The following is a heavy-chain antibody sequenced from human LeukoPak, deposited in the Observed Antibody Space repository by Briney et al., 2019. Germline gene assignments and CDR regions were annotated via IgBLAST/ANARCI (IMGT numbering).Heavy chain of an antibody. Sequence: ASVKVSCKAFGYTFTSNYMHWVRQAPGQGPEWMGVISPSGGSTTYAQKFQGRVTITADKSTSTAYMELSSLRSEDTAVYYCARNTAGNGFDYWGQGTLVTVSS. CDR3: ARNTAGNGFDY. V-gene: IGHV1-46*01. J-gene: IGHJ4*02. CDR1: GYTFTSNY. CDR2: ISPSGGST. D-gene: IGHD2-8*02.